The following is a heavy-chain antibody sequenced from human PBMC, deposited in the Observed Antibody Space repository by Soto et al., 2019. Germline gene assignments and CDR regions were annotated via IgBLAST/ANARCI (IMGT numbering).Heavy chain of an antibody. CDR1: GYTFTGYY. CDR2: INPNSGGT. CDR3: ARRSSGIAAARKAFDI. D-gene: IGHD6-13*01. V-gene: IGHV1-2*02. Sequence: GASVKVSCKASGYTFTGYYMHWVRQAPGQGLEWMGWINPNSGGTNYAQKFQGRVTMTRDTSISTAYMELSRLRSDDTAVYYCARRSSGIAAARKAFDIWGQGTMVTVSS. J-gene: IGHJ3*02.